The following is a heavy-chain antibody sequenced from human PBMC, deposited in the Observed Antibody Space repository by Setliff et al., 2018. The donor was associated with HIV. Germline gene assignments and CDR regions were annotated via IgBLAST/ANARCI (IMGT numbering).Heavy chain of an antibody. CDR3: ARGSRSHGGMFGY. CDR1: GDSSSSYY. V-gene: IGHV4-4*07. Sequence: SETLSLTCTVSGDSSSSYYCNWIRQPAGKGLEWIGHMYISGSTNYNPSLKSRVTMSLDTSKDQFSLKLSSVTAADTAIYYCARGSRSHGGMFGYWGQGTLVTVSS. J-gene: IGHJ4*02. CDR2: MYISGST. D-gene: IGHD6-13*01.